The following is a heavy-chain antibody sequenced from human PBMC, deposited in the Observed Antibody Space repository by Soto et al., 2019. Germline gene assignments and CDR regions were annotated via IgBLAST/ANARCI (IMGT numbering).Heavy chain of an antibody. D-gene: IGHD5-18*01. Sequence: PSETLSLTCAVYSGSLNVDYWTWIRQPPGKGLEWIGEVSHTEGTRYSSSLKSRVTISVDTSKNQFSLTLTSLTAADTAVYYCAGGMDRAKTGYWGRGTLVTVSS. CDR1: SGSLNVDY. V-gene: IGHV4-34*01. CDR2: VSHTEGT. J-gene: IGHJ4*02. CDR3: AGGMDRAKTGY.